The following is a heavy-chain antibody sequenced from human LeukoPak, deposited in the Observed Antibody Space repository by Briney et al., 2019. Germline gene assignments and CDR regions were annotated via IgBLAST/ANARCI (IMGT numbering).Heavy chain of an antibody. Sequence: GESLKISCKGSGYSFTHYWIGWVRQMPGEGLEWMGIMYPGDSDTKYSPSFQGHVTISADKSISTAYLQWSSLKASDTAMYYCARSSGFGSGSPNYFNSWGQGTLVTVSS. D-gene: IGHD3-10*01. CDR2: MYPGDSDT. V-gene: IGHV5-51*01. CDR1: GYSFTHYW. CDR3: ARSSGFGSGSPNYFNS. J-gene: IGHJ4*02.